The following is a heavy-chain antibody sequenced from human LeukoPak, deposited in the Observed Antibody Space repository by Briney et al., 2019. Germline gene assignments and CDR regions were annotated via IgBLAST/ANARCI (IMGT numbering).Heavy chain of an antibody. CDR3: MTYSSSRGYFNY. Sequence: SETLSLTCTVSGDSISSNSYYWGWIRQPPGKGLEWIGSMYYSGSTYYNPSLKSRVTISLDMSKNQFSLKLSSVTAADTAVYYCMTYSSSRGYFNYWGQGTLVTVSS. J-gene: IGHJ4*02. CDR1: GDSISSNSYY. V-gene: IGHV4-39*07. CDR2: MYYSGST. D-gene: IGHD4-11*01.